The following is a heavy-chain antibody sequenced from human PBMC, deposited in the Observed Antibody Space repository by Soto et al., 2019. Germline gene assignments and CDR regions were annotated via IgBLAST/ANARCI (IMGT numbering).Heavy chain of an antibody. V-gene: IGHV3-21*01. Sequence: GGSLRLSCAASGFTFSSYSMNWVRQAPGKGLEWVSSISSSSSYIYYADSVKGRFTISRDNAKNSLYLQMNSLRAEDTAVYYCAREWLRFKGGYYYYYYGMDVWGQGTTVTVSS. J-gene: IGHJ6*02. CDR3: AREWLRFKGGYYYYYYGMDV. CDR1: GFTFSSYS. CDR2: ISSSSSYI. D-gene: IGHD5-12*01.